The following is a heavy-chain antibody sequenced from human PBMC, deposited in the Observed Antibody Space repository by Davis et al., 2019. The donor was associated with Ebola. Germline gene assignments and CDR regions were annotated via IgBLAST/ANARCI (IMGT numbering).Heavy chain of an antibody. CDR3: ARVPAAKKGWFDP. CDR1: GYTFTSYD. CDR2: IIPILGIA. Sequence: SVKVSCKASGYTFTSYDINWVRQAPGQGLEWMGGIIPILGIANYAQKFQGRVTMTTDTSTTTAYMELRSLRSDDTAVYYCARVPAAKKGWFDPWGQGTLVTVSS. J-gene: IGHJ5*02. V-gene: IGHV1-69*10. D-gene: IGHD2-2*01.